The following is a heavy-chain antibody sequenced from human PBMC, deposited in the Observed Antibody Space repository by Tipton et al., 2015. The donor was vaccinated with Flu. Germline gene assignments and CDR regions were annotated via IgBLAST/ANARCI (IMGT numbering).Heavy chain of an antibody. CDR2: MSGSGGST. V-gene: IGHV3-23*01. D-gene: IGHD6-19*01. CDR1: GFTFSSYA. CDR3: ARNLYSSGWLLGY. J-gene: IGHJ4*02. Sequence: SLRLSCAASGFTFSSYAMSWVRQAPGKGLEWVSGMSGSGGSTYYADSVKGRFTISRDNSKNTLYLQMHSLRAEDMAVYYCARNLYSSGWLLGYWGQGALVAVSS.